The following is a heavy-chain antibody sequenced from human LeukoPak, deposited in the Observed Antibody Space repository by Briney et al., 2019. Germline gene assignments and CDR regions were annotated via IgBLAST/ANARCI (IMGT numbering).Heavy chain of an antibody. D-gene: IGHD6-25*01. CDR2: IYYSGST. V-gene: IGHV4-59*08. CDR3: ARAAKWFDP. J-gene: IGHJ5*02. Sequence: SETLSLTCTVSGDSISSYYWSWVRQPPGKGLEWIGYIYYSGSTNYNPSLKSRVTISLDKSKNQFSLKLSSVTAADTAVYYCARAAKWFDPWGQGTLVTVSS. CDR1: GDSISSYY.